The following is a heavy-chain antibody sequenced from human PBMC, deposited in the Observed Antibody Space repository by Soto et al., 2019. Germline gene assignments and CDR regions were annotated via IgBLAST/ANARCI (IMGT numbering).Heavy chain of an antibody. Sequence: SGPTLGNPTQTLTLTFRFWGFSLTTSGMCVSWIRQPPGKALEWLALIDWDANEYYSTSLKTRLTISRDTSKNQVVLTMTDMDPVDTGTYYCARNIGYCSGGSCYPDYYGMDVWGQGTTVTVSS. V-gene: IGHV2-70*01. CDR3: ARNIGYCSGGSCYPDYYGMDV. J-gene: IGHJ6*02. D-gene: IGHD2-15*01. CDR1: GFSLTTSGMC. CDR2: IDWDANE.